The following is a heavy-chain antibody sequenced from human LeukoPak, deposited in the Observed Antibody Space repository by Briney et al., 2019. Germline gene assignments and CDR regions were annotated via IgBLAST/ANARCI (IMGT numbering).Heavy chain of an antibody. D-gene: IGHD2-21*02. Sequence: PGGSLRLSCAASGFIVSSKYMNWVRQAPGEGLEWVSVIYSGGNTYYADSVKGRFTISRDNSKNTLYLQMNSLRAEDTAVYYCASERTLDCGGDCYTDYWGQGTLVTVSP. CDR1: GFIVSSKY. CDR3: ASERTLDCGGDCYTDY. CDR2: IYSGGNT. V-gene: IGHV3-66*01. J-gene: IGHJ4*02.